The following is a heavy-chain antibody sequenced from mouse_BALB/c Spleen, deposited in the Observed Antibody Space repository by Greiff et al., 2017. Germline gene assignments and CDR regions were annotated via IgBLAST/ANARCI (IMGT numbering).Heavy chain of an antibody. CDR3: ARQGNWYFDV. CDR1: GYTFTSYV. V-gene: IGHV1-14*01. J-gene: IGHJ1*01. CDR2: INPYNDGT. Sequence: EVQLQQSGPGLVKPGASLKMSCTASGYTFTSYVMHWVRQKPGQGLEWIGYINPYNDGTKYNDKLKGRATLTSDKSSSTAYMELSSLTSEDSAVYYCARQGNWYFDVWGAGTTVTVSS.